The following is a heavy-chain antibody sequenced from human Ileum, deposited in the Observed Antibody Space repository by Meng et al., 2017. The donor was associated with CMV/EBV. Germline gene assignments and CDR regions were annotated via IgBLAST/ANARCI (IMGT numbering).Heavy chain of an antibody. Sequence: GSLRLSCTVSGGSISSYYWSWIRQPPGKGLEWIGYIYYSGSTNYNPSLKSRVTISVDTSKNQFSLKLSSVTAADTAVYYCARVEGIADAFDIWGQGTMVTVSS. CDR2: IYYSGST. J-gene: IGHJ3*02. V-gene: IGHV4-59*01. D-gene: IGHD6-13*01. CDR3: ARVEGIADAFDI. CDR1: GGSISSYY.